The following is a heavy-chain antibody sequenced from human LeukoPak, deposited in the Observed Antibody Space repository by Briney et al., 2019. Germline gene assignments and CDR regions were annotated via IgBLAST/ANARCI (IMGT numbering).Heavy chain of an antibody. Sequence: GGSLRLFCAASGFTFSTYGMHWVRQAPGKGLEWVAFIRYDGTDKYYADSVKGRFTISRDNSKNTLYLQMNSLRGEDTAVYYCAKDPRTVTAYPDYWGQGTLVTVSS. CDR2: IRYDGTDK. CDR3: AKDPRTVTAYPDY. D-gene: IGHD2-21*02. CDR1: GFTFSTYG. V-gene: IGHV3-30*02. J-gene: IGHJ4*02.